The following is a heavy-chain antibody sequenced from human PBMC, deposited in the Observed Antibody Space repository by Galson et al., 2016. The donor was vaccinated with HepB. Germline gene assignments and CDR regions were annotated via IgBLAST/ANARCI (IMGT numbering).Heavy chain of an antibody. CDR2: INWNSGNM. V-gene: IGHV3-9*01. Sequence: SLRLSCAASGFTFGDYAMHWVRQAPGKGLEWVSGINWNSGNMGYADSVKGRFIISRANSKNTLYLQMNSLRAEDAAVYYCAKISLVGYNSGWGGSFDIWGRGTMVTVSS. J-gene: IGHJ3*02. CDR1: GFTFGDYA. CDR3: AKISLVGYNSGWGGSFDI. D-gene: IGHD6-19*01.